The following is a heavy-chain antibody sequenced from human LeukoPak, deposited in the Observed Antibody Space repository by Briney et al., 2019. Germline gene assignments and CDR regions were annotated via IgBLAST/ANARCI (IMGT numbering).Heavy chain of an antibody. CDR1: GFTFSSHW. J-gene: IGHJ4*02. CDR2: INSDGSST. D-gene: IGHD3-22*01. Sequence: GGSLRLSCAASGFTFSSHWMHWVRQAPWKGLVWVSRINSDGSSTSYADSVKGRFTISRDNAKNTLYLQMNSLRAEDTAVYYCASYYYDSSLDWGQGTLVTVSS. V-gene: IGHV3-74*01. CDR3: ASYYYDSSLD.